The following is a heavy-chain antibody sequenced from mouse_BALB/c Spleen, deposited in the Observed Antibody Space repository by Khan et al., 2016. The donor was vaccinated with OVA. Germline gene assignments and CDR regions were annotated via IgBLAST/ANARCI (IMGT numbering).Heavy chain of an antibody. J-gene: IGHJ2*01. V-gene: IGHV1-76*01. CDR2: IYPGTDNT. CDR3: AREEALYYFDY. D-gene: IGHD3-2*02. Sequence: QIQLVQSGAELVRPGASVKLSCKTSGYIFTSYWIHWVKQRSGQGLEWIARIYPGTDNTYYNEKLKDKATLTADKSSRTAYMQLSSLKSEDSAVDFCAREEALYYFDYGGQGTTLTVSS. CDR1: GYIFTSYW.